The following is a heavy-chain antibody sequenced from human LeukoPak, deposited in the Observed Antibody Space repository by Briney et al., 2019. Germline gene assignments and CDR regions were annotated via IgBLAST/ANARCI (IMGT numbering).Heavy chain of an antibody. V-gene: IGHV3-23*01. CDR3: ASSPPTGITVSYFDY. D-gene: IGHD3-10*01. CDR2: LSDSGASK. Sequence: GGSLRLSCAASGFTFGSYAMTWVRQAPGKGLEWVSALSDSGASKYYADSVKGRFTSSRDNSKNTPYLQMNSLTADDTAVYYCASSPPTGITVSYFDYWGPGTLVTVSS. J-gene: IGHJ4*02. CDR1: GFTFGSYA.